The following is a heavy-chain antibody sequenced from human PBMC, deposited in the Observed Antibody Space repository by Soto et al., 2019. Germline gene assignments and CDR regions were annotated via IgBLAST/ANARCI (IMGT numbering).Heavy chain of an antibody. D-gene: IGHD5-18*01. Sequence: QVQLQESGPGLVKPSQTLSLTCTVSGGSISSGDYYWRWIRQPPGKGLEWIGYIYYSGSTYYNPSPKSRVTISVDTSKNQFSLKLSSVTAADTAVYYCARGIDTAMVSSPPDYWGQGTLVTVSS. J-gene: IGHJ4*02. CDR3: ARGIDTAMVSSPPDY. CDR1: GGSISSGDYY. CDR2: IYYSGST. V-gene: IGHV4-30-4*01.